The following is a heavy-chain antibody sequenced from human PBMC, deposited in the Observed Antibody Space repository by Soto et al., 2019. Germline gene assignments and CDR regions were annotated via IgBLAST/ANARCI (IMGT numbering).Heavy chain of an antibody. CDR1: GDSISSGDYY. J-gene: IGHJ5*02. D-gene: IGHD2-15*01. Sequence: PSETLSLTCTVSGDSISSGDYYWSWIRQPPGKGLECIGYIYYSGSTYYNPSLKSRVSISVDTSKNQFSLRLTSVTAADTAVYYPARVPAGGNQVGWFDPWGQGTLVTVSS. CDR2: IYYSGST. CDR3: ARVPAGGNQVGWFDP. V-gene: IGHV4-30-4*01.